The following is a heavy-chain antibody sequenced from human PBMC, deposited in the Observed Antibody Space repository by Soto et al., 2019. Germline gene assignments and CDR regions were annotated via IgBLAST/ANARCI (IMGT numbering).Heavy chain of an antibody. Sequence: QVQLVQSGAEVKKPGSSVKVSCKASGGTFSSYAISWVRQAPGQGLEWMGGIIPIFGTANYAQKFQGRVTITADEXXSXAXXELSSLRSEDTAVYYCARLYCSGGSCLYYYYGMDVWGQGTTVTVSS. V-gene: IGHV1-69*12. J-gene: IGHJ6*02. CDR3: ARLYCSGGSCLYYYYGMDV. CDR2: IIPIFGTA. CDR1: GGTFSSYA. D-gene: IGHD2-15*01.